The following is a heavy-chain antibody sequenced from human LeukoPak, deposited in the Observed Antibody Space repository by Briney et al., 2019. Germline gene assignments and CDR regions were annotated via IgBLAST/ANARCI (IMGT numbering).Heavy chain of an antibody. D-gene: IGHD6-19*01. Sequence: SETLSLTCTVSGGSISSNNYNWGWIRQPPGKGLEWIGNIYYSGSNYYHPSLKSRVTISVDTSKNQFSLKLSSVTAADTAGYYCAREVAGTPWIDYWGQGTLVTVSS. J-gene: IGHJ4*02. CDR3: AREVAGTPWIDY. CDR2: IYYSGSN. CDR1: GGSISSNNYN. V-gene: IGHV4-39*02.